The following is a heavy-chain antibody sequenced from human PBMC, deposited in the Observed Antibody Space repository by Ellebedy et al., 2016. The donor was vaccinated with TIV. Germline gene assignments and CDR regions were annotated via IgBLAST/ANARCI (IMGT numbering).Heavy chain of an antibody. V-gene: IGHV3-9*03. CDR1: GFTFDDYA. J-gene: IGHJ4*02. CDR3: AKSVGYNHPPDY. CDR2: ISWNSGSI. Sequence: SLKISCAASGFTFDDYAMHWVRQAPGKGLEWVSGISWNSGSIGYADSVKGRFTISRDNAKNSLYLQMNSLRAEDMALYYCAKSVGYNHPPDYWGQGTLVTVSS. D-gene: IGHD5-24*01.